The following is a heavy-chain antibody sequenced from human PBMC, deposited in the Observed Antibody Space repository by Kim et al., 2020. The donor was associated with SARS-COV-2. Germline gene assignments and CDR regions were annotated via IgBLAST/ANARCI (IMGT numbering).Heavy chain of an antibody. V-gene: IGHV3-21*01. CDR2: ISSSSSYR. CDR1: GLTFISYS. J-gene: IGHJ5*02. CDR3: AREGGGSSGWSWFDP. D-gene: IGHD6-19*01. Sequence: GGSLRLSCAPSGLTFISYSMNWVRQAPGKGRELVSSISSSSSYRYYADSGKGRFTISRDNAKNSLYLQMNSLRAEDTAVYYCAREGGGSSGWSWFDPWGQGTLVTFSS.